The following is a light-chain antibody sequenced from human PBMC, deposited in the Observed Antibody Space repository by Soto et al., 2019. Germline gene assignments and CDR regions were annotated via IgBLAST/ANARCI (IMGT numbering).Light chain of an antibody. CDR1: QSVSSSY. J-gene: IGKJ3*01. Sequence: EIVLTQSPGTLSLSPGERATLSCRASQSVSSSYLAWYQQKPGQAPRLLMYGASSRATGIPDRFSGSGSGTDFTLTISRLEPEDFAVYYCQHYGSSLLFTFGPGTKVDIK. V-gene: IGKV3-20*01. CDR2: GAS. CDR3: QHYGSSLLFT.